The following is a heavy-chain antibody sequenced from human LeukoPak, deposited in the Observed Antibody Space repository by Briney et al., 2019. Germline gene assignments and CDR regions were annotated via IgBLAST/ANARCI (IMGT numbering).Heavy chain of an antibody. CDR2: IGIRGDT. V-gene: IGHV3-13*01. Sequence: GGSLRLSCAASGFTFIDYDMHWVRQVIGKGLEWVSAIGIRGDTHYSGSVKGRFTISRENAESSLYLQMNSLRAEDTAVYYCARGGIQVSGIDEFDYWGQGTMVTVSS. CDR3: ARGGIQVSGIDEFDY. CDR1: GFTFIDYD. D-gene: IGHD6-19*01. J-gene: IGHJ3*01.